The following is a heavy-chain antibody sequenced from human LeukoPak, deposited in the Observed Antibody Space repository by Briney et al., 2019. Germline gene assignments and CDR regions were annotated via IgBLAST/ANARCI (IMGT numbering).Heavy chain of an antibody. CDR3: AKDLRNGDNYGFLDY. CDR2: ISWNSGST. V-gene: IGHV3-9*01. CDR1: GFTFDDYA. D-gene: IGHD4/OR15-4a*01. Sequence: GRSLRLSCVASGFTFDDYAMHWVRQVPGKGLEWVSGISWNSGSTGYADSVKGRFTVSRDNSKNTLYLQMNSLRVEDTAIYYCAKDLRNGDNYGFLDYWGQGTLVTVSP. J-gene: IGHJ4*02.